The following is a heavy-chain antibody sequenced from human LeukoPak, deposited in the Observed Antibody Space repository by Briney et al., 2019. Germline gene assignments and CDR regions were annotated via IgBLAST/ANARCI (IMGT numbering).Heavy chain of an antibody. CDR2: INPSGGST. CDR3: ARAGHQPEYSSSSGSYYYYGMDV. V-gene: IGHV1-46*01. J-gene: IGHJ6*02. D-gene: IGHD6-6*01. CDR1: GYTFTSYY. Sequence: ASVKVSCKASGYTFTSYYMHWVRQASGQGLEWMGIINPSGGSTSYAQKFQGRVTMTRDTSTSTVYMELSSLRSEDTAVYYCARAGHQPEYSSSSGSYYYYGMDVWGQGTTVTVSS.